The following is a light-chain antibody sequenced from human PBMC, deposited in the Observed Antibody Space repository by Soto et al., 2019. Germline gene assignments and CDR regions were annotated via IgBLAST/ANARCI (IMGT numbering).Light chain of an antibody. CDR2: GNS. J-gene: IGLJ3*02. V-gene: IGLV1-40*01. CDR3: QSYDSSLSGSWV. CDR1: SSNIGAGYD. Sequence: QSVLTQPPSVCGAPGQRVTISCTGSSSNIGAGYDVHWYQQLPGTAPKLLMYGNSNRPSGVPDRFSGSKSGTSASLAITGLQAEDEADYYCQSYDSSLSGSWVFGGGTKLTVL.